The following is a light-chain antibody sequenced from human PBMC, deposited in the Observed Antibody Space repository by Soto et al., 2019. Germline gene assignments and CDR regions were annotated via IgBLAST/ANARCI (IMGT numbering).Light chain of an antibody. CDR2: AAS. V-gene: IGKV1-39*01. Sequence: DIQMTQSPSSLSASVGDRVTITCRASQSIGDYLNWYQLIPGKAPKLLIYAASSLQSGVPSRFSGRGSGTDFTLPINSLQPEDFATYYCQQSYSTLTFGPGTKVDIK. CDR3: QQSYSTLT. CDR1: QSIGDY. J-gene: IGKJ3*01.